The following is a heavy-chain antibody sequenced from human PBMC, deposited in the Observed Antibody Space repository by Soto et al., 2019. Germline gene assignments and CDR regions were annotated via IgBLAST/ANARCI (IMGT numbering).Heavy chain of an antibody. CDR3: ARDQYDFRSGSYYYAMEV. CDR2: IYYTGST. Sequence: QVQLQESGPVLVKPSETLSLTCTVSGGSVSSESHYWSWIRQTPGKGLEWIGYIYYTGSTNYHPTLTGRVTMSVDTSRAQVSLRMRSVTRADTAVYSCARDQYDFRSGSYYYAMEVWGQGTKVTVSS. CDR1: GGSVSSESHY. D-gene: IGHD3-3*01. J-gene: IGHJ6*02. V-gene: IGHV4-61*01.